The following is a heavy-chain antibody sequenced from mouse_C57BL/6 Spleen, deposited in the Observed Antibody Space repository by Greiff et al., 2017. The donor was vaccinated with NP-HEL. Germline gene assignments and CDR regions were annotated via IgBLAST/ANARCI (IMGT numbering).Heavy chain of an antibody. CDR3: AREDYGSSYGAMDY. D-gene: IGHD1-1*01. Sequence: EVKLVESGGGLVKPGGSLKLSCAASGFTFSDYGMHWVRQAPEKGLEWVAYISSGSSTIYYADTVKGRFTISRDNAKNTLFLQMTSLRSEDTAMDYCAREDYGSSYGAMDYWGQGTSVTVSS. CDR1: GFTFSDYG. CDR2: ISSGSSTI. J-gene: IGHJ4*01. V-gene: IGHV5-17*01.